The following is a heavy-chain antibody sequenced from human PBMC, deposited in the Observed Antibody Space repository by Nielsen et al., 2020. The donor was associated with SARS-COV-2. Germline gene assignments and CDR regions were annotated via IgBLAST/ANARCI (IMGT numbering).Heavy chain of an antibody. CDR2: ISGNSDSA. Sequence: ASVKVSCKASGYTFTKYGISWVRQAPGQGLEWMGWISGNSDSAKYVKKFLGRVIMTTDTSTSTAYLEVRSLRSDDTAVYYCARENSGPGGTASYGMDLWGQGTTVTVSS. J-gene: IGHJ6*02. CDR1: GYTFTKYG. V-gene: IGHV1-18*04. CDR3: ARENSGPGGTASYGMDL. D-gene: IGHD3-10*01.